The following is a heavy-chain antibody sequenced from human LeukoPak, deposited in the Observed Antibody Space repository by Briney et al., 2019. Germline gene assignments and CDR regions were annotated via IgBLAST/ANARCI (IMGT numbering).Heavy chain of an antibody. CDR2: ISNSGSTT. D-gene: IGHD6-19*01. CDR1: GFTFSSYS. CDR3: ARGGTAVARGEY. V-gene: IGHV3-48*01. J-gene: IGHJ4*02. Sequence: GGSLRLSCAASGFTFSSYSMNWVRQAPGKGLEWVSYISNSGSTTYYADSVKGRFTISRDNAKNSLYLQMNSLRVEDTAVYYRARGGTAVARGEYWGRGTLVTVSS.